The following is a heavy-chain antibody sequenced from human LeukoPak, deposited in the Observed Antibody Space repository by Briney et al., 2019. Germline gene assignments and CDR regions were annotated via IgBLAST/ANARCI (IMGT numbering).Heavy chain of an antibody. J-gene: IGHJ4*02. CDR2: ISSDASIT. CDR3: ATSARTYIGSSLDY. D-gene: IGHD2-15*01. CDR1: GLTFSTYW. Sequence: GGSLRLSCAASGLTFSTYWMHGVRQDPGKGLVWVSRISSDASITSYADPVKGRFTISRDNAKNTLYLQMNSLRAEDTALYYCATSARTYIGSSLDYWGQGTLVTVSS. V-gene: IGHV3-74*01.